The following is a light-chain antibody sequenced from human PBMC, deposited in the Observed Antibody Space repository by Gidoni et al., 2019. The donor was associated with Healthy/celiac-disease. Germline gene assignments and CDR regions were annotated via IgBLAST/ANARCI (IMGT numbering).Light chain of an antibody. CDR3: QEYDSAPRT. V-gene: IGKV1-27*01. CDR1: QGISNF. CDR2: AAS. J-gene: IGKJ1*01. Sequence: DIQMNQPPSPRSVSVGDRVTITCRASQGISNFLAWYQQKPGKVPELLFDAASTLQPGVPSLFSGSVSGTDFTLTISSLQPKVVATYYCQEYDSAPRTFGQGTKVEIK.